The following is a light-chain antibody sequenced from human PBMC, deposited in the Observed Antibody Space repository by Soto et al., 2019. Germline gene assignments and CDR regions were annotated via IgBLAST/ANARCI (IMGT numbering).Light chain of an antibody. V-gene: IGKV1-39*01. Sequence: ASVGGVDLGGCRVSKRKSSYLKWYQQKPGKAPKLLIYAASSLQSGVPSRFSGSASGTAFALALRSLHPEGFATQNCERPYTAPRRVAGGTKVDIK. J-gene: IGKJ4*01. CDR1: KRKSSY. CDR3: ERPYTAPRR. CDR2: AAS.